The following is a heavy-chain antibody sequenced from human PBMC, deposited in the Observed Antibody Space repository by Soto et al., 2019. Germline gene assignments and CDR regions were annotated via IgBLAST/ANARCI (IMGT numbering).Heavy chain of an antibody. D-gene: IGHD6-13*01. V-gene: IGHV4-59*01. Sequence: SETLSLTCTVSGGSISSDYWSWIRLPPGKVLEWIGYIYYSGRTNYNPSLKSRVTISVDTSKNQFSLKLSSVTAAETAVYYCAIMRVAAAGTGLFDYWGQGTLVTVSS. CDR1: GGSISSDY. CDR3: AIMRVAAAGTGLFDY. J-gene: IGHJ4*02. CDR2: IYYSGRT.